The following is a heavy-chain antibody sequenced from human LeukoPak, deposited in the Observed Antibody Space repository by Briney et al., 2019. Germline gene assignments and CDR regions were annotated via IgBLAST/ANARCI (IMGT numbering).Heavy chain of an antibody. J-gene: IGHJ4*02. CDR1: GFTVSSNY. Sequence: GGSLRLSCAASGFTVSSNYMSWVRQAPGKGLEWVSAISGSGGSTYYADSVKGRFTISRDNSKNTLYLQMNSLRAEDTAVYYCAKGSDNDYALDYWGQGTLVTVSS. CDR3: AKGSDNDYALDY. CDR2: ISGSGGST. D-gene: IGHD4-17*01. V-gene: IGHV3-23*01.